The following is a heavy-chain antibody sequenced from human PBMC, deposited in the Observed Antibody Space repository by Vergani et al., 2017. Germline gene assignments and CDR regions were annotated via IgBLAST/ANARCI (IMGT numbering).Heavy chain of an antibody. Sequence: QGQLVESGGGIVQPGRSLTLSCVASRSTFKTYGMHWVRQAPGTGLEWVGLIYYDGSNAYYADSVKGRFTISRDNSKNTLYLQMSSLRAEDTAVYYCARDQDPAAIRLNVGNYIDVWGKGTTVIVSS. D-gene: IGHD2-2*02. CDR1: RSTFKTYG. CDR3: ARDQDPAAIRLNVGNYIDV. CDR2: IYYDGSNA. J-gene: IGHJ6*03. V-gene: IGHV3-33*01.